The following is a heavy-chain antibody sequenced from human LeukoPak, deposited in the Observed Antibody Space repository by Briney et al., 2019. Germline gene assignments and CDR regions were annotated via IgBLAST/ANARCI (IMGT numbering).Heavy chain of an antibody. CDR2: ISYDGSSK. J-gene: IGHJ6*03. CDR3: ARAITSIAAAHYYYYMDV. CDR1: GFTFSSYA. D-gene: IGHD6-13*01. V-gene: IGHV3-30*04. Sequence: GRSLRLSCAASGFTFSSYAMHWVRQAPGKGLEWVAVISYDGSSKYYADSVKGRFTISRDNSKNTLYLQMNSLRAEDTAVYYCARAITSIAAAHYYYYMDVWGKGTTVTVSS.